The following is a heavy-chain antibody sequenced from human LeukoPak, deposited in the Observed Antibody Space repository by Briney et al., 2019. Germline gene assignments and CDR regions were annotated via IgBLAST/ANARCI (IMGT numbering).Heavy chain of an antibody. V-gene: IGHV4-38-2*02. CDR1: VYSISRGDD. CDR3: ARDSPSSPDVHCGSYYSDY. CDR2: FYRSGST. J-gene: IGHJ4*02. Sequence: PETPSLSSAVSVYSISRGDDWGWSGQPPGKGLGWIGRFYRSGSTHYNPSLRSRLSISVDTSMNQFPLKLNSVTAADTAVHYCARDSPSSPDVHCGSYYSDYWGQGTLGTVSS. D-gene: IGHD1-26*01.